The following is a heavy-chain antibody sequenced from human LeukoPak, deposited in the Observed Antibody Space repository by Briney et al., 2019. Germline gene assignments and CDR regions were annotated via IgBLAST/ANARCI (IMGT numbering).Heavy chain of an antibody. CDR1: GFTFSSYW. J-gene: IGHJ4*02. Sequence: GWSLRVPCAASGFTFSSYWMHWVRQAPGKGLVWVSRINTDGSSTSYADSVKGRFTISRDNAKNTLYLQMNSLRAEDTAVYYCARVIAAPPFDYWGQGTMVIVSS. V-gene: IGHV3-74*01. CDR3: ARVIAAPPFDY. D-gene: IGHD6-6*01. CDR2: INTDGSST.